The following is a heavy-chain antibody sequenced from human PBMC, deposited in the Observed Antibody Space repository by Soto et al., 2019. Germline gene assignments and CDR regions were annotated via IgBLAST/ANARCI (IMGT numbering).Heavy chain of an antibody. CDR2: IYYSGST. CDR3: ARQEYCSGGSCYLAY. Sequence: SETLSLTCTVSGGSLSSSSYYWGWIRQPPGKGLEWIGSIYYSGSTYYNPSLKSRVTISVDTSKNQFSLKLSSVTAADTAVYYCARQEYCSGGSCYLAYWGQGTLVTVSS. V-gene: IGHV4-39*01. D-gene: IGHD2-15*01. CDR1: GGSLSSSSYY. J-gene: IGHJ4*02.